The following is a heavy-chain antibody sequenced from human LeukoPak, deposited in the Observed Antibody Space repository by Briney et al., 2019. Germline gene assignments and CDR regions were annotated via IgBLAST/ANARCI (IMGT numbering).Heavy chain of an antibody. CDR2: INHSGST. D-gene: IGHD3/OR15-3a*01. Sequence: SETLSLTCAVYGGSFSGYYWSWIRQPPGKGLEWIGEINHSGSTNYNPSLKRRVTISVDTSKNQFSLKQSSVTAADTAVYYCARRTGYPVHPFDYWGQGTLVTVSS. CDR3: ARRTGYPVHPFDY. V-gene: IGHV4-34*01. CDR1: GGSFSGYY. J-gene: IGHJ4*02.